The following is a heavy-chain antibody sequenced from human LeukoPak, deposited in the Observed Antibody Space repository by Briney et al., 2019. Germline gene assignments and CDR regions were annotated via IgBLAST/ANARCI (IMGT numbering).Heavy chain of an antibody. CDR3: AKEGRLTVAAVVVENYFDY. D-gene: IGHD3-22*01. V-gene: IGHV3-23*01. Sequence: GGSLRLSCVRSGFTFSRSTMSWVRLAPGKGLEWVSGISGSGGDTYYTDSVKGRFTISRDNSGTTVSLQMNSLTTDDTAVYFCAKEGRLTVAAVVVENYFDYWGQGTPVIVSA. CDR2: ISGSGGDT. CDR1: GFTFSRST. J-gene: IGHJ4*02.